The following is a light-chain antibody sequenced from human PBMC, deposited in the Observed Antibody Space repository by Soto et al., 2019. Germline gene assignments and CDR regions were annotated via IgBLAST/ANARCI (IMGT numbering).Light chain of an antibody. Sequence: MTQSPSTLSASVGDGVTITCRASQSVSSKLAWFQQKPGQAPSLLIYGVSTRATGVPVRFSGSGSGTEFTLTINSLQSEDFAVYYCQQYNNWPHTFGQGTKVDIK. J-gene: IGKJ2*01. CDR2: GVS. CDR3: QQYNNWPHT. CDR1: QSVSSK. V-gene: IGKV3-15*01.